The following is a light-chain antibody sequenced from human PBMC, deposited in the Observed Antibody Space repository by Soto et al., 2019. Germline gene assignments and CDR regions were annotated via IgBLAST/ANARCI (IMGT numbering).Light chain of an antibody. J-gene: IGKJ4*01. V-gene: IGKV1-39*01. Sequence: DIEMTQSPSSLSASVGDRVTITCRASQSISTYLNWYQQKGGKAPKLLIHGASGLQSGVPLRFSGSGSGTDFTLTISSLQPEEFATYYCQQGYSTLLSFGGGTTVELK. CDR1: QSISTY. CDR3: QQGYSTLLS. CDR2: GAS.